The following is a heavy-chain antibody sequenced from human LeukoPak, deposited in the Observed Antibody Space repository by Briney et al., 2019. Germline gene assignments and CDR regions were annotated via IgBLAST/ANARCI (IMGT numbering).Heavy chain of an antibody. Sequence: GSLRLSCAASGFTFSDYYMSWIRQAPGKGLEWVSYISSSGSTIYYADSVKGRFTISRDNAKNSLYLQMNSLRAEDTAVYYCAMAPQDYDYVWGSYPDYWGQGTLVTVSS. D-gene: IGHD3-16*02. J-gene: IGHJ4*02. V-gene: IGHV3-11*01. CDR2: ISSSGSTI. CDR1: GFTFSDYY. CDR3: AMAPQDYDYVWGSYPDY.